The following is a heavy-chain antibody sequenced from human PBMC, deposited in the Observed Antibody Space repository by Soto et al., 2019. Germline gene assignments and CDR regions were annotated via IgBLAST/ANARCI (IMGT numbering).Heavy chain of an antibody. D-gene: IGHD3-3*01. CDR1: GGSFSGYY. Sequence: PSETLSLTCAVYGGSFSGYYWIWIRQPPGKGLEWIGEINHSGSTNYNPSLKSRVTISVDTSKNQFSLRLSSVTAADTAVYYCARKRITIFGVVIPREGMDVWGQGTTVTVS. V-gene: IGHV4-34*01. J-gene: IGHJ6*02. CDR2: INHSGST. CDR3: ARKRITIFGVVIPREGMDV.